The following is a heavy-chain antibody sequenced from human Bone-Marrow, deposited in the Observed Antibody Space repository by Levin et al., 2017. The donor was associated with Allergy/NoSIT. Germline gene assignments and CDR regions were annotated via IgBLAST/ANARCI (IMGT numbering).Heavy chain of an antibody. CDR1: GFTFSVHW. CDR3: ARGVSFAFDN. Sequence: LSLTCAASGFTFSVHWMNWVRQTPGKGLEWVAKINKDGTEEYYVESVKGRFTISRDNAQNSLFLQMNNLRVEDTALYYCARGVSFAFDNWGQGTLVTVSS. V-gene: IGHV3-7*01. CDR2: INKDGTEE. D-gene: IGHD3-10*01. J-gene: IGHJ4*02.